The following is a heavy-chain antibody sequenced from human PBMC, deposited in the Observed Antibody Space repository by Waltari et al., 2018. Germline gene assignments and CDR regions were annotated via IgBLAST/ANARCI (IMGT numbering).Heavy chain of an antibody. CDR3: ARDNSYTRERSGWWFDP. CDR1: GYTFTSHW. D-gene: IGHD6-19*01. CDR2: INPNGGDT. Sequence: QVQLVQSGAEVKKPGASVKVSCKSSGYTFTSHWMHWVRQAPGQGPEWMGVINPNGGDTMYAQQKFQGILTMTRDTSTSTDYMELSSLRSEDTAIYYCARDNSYTRERSGWWFDPWGPGTLVTVSS. V-gene: IGHV1-46*01. J-gene: IGHJ5*02.